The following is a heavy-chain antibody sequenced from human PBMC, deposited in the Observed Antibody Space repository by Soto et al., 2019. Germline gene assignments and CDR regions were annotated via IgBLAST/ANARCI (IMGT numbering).Heavy chain of an antibody. V-gene: IGHV4-59*01. CDR2: IYYSGST. CDR3: ARGGYDYVWGSYPPNDYYFDY. Sequence: PSETLSLTCTVSGGSISSYYWSWIRQPPGKGLEWIGYIYYSGSTNYNPSLKSRVTISVDTSKNQFSLKLSSVTAADTAVYYCARGGYDYVWGSYPPNDYYFDYWGQGTLVTSPQ. CDR1: GGSISSYY. J-gene: IGHJ4*02. D-gene: IGHD3-16*02.